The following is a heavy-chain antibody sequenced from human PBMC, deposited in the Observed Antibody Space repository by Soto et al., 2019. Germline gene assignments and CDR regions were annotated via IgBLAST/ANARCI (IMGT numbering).Heavy chain of an antibody. V-gene: IGHV4-59*08. CDR3: ASDSLAEPCSSTSRYDGGNWFDP. J-gene: IGHJ5*02. CDR1: GGSISSYY. D-gene: IGHD2-2*01. CDR2: IYYSGST. Sequence: SETLSLTCTVSGGSISSYYWSWIRQPPGKGLEWIGYIYYSGSTNYNPSLKSRVTISVDTSKNQFSLKLSSVTAADTAVYYCASDSLAEPCSSTSRYDGGNWFDPWGQGTLVTVSS.